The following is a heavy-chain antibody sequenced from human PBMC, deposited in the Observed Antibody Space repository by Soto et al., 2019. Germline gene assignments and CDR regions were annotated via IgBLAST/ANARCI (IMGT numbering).Heavy chain of an antibody. CDR1: GFTSSDYY. CDR3: AREGSGYPPYYYMDV. Sequence: GGSLRLSCAASGFTSSDYYMSWIRQAPGKGLEWVSYISSSGSTIYYADSVKGRFTISRDNAKNSLYLQMNSLRAEDTAVYYCAREGSGYPPYYYMDVWGKGTTVTVSS. D-gene: IGHD5-12*01. V-gene: IGHV3-11*01. CDR2: ISSSGSTI. J-gene: IGHJ6*03.